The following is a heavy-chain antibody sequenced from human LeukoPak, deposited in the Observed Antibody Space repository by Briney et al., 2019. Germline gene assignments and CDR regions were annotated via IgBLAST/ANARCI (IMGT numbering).Heavy chain of an antibody. Sequence: ASVKVSCKASRYTFTGYYMHWVRQAPGQGLEWMGWINPNSGGTNYAQRFQGRVTMTRDTSISTAYMELSRLRSDDTAVYYCAREFRRYCSGGNCYSPLEYAFDIWGQGTMVTVSS. CDR3: AREFRRYCSGGNCYSPLEYAFDI. V-gene: IGHV1-2*02. D-gene: IGHD2-15*01. CDR2: INPNSGGT. CDR1: RYTFTGYY. J-gene: IGHJ3*02.